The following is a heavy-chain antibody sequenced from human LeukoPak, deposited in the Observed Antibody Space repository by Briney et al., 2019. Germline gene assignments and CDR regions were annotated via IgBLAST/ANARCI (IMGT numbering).Heavy chain of an antibody. J-gene: IGHJ5*02. CDR1: GFSLSNARMG. CDR3: ARTGYCSGGSCYHWFDP. Sequence: ESGPTLVNPTETLTLTCTVSGFSLSNARMGVGWIRQPPGKALEWLAHIFSNDEKSYSTSLKSRLTISKDTSKSQVVLTMTNMDPVDTATYYCARTGYCSGGSCYHWFDPWGQGTLVTVSS. V-gene: IGHV2-26*01. CDR2: IFSNDEK. D-gene: IGHD2-15*01.